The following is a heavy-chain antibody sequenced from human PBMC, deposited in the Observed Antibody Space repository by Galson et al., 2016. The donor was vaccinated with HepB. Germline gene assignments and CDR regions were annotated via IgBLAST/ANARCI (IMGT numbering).Heavy chain of an antibody. CDR3: ARSDGGYESSLDY. Sequence: SLRLSCAASGFTFSYYGMHWVRQAPGKGLEWVSLIWYDESNKSYADSVKGRFTISRDNSKNTLYLQMNSLRVEDTAVYYCARSDGGYESSLDYWGQVTLVTVSS. V-gene: IGHV3-33*01. J-gene: IGHJ4*02. CDR1: GFTFSYYG. D-gene: IGHD3-16*01. CDR2: IWYDESNK.